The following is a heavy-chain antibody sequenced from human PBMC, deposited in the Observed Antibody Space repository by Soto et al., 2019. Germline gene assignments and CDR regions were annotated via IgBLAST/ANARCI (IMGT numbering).Heavy chain of an antibody. J-gene: IGHJ4*02. CDR2: ISEGGTTT. V-gene: IGHV3-48*03. CDR1: GFMFNDYE. D-gene: IGHD3-16*01. CDR3: VRDARGGGLLLWDC. Sequence: EVQLVESGGGLAQSGGSLRLSCAASGFMFNDYEMNWVRQAPGKGLEWVSYISEGGTTTHYTDSVRGRFTISRDNAKESHYLQMNSLTPEDTATYFCVRDARGGGLLLWDCWGQGVVVSVSS.